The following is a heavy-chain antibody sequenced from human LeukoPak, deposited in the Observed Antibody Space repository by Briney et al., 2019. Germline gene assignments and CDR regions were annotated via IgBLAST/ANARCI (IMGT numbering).Heavy chain of an antibody. CDR3: ARASSFDKTTRWNPAYFGP. J-gene: IGHJ5*02. Sequence: SETLSLTCAVHGGSLSGFYWSWIRQPPGKGLEWIGEINHSGATNYNPSLKSRVTISVDTSKNQVSLDLASVTAADTAVYYCARASSFDKTTRWNPAYFGPWGPGSLVTVAS. CDR1: GGSLSGFY. CDR2: INHSGAT. V-gene: IGHV4-34*01. D-gene: IGHD1-1*01.